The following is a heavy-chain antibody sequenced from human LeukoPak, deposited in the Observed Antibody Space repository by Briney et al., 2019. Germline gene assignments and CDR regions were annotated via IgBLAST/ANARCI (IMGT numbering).Heavy chain of an antibody. D-gene: IGHD5-12*01. J-gene: IGHJ5*02. CDR2: IIPIFGTA. CDR3: ARISGYSGYDAWFDP. CDR1: GYTFTSYG. V-gene: IGHV1-69*06. Sequence: SVKVSCKASGYTFTSYGISWVRQAPGQGLEWMGGIIPIFGTANYAQKFQGRVTITADKSTSTAYMELSSLRSEDTAVYYCARISGYSGYDAWFDPWGQGTLVTVSS.